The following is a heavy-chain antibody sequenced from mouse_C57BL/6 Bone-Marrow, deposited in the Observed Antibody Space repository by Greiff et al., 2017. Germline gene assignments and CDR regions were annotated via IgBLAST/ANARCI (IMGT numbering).Heavy chain of an antibody. D-gene: IGHD1-1*01. CDR1: GYTFTSYW. CDR2: IYPSDSET. Sequence: QVQLQQPGAELVRPGSSVKLSCKASGYTFTSYWMDWVKQRPGQGLEWIGNIYPSDSETHYNTKFKDKATLTVDKSSSTAYMQLSSLTSEDSAVYYCARGGYYGSSPLAYWGQGTLVTVSA. J-gene: IGHJ3*01. CDR3: ARGGYYGSSPLAY. V-gene: IGHV1-61*01.